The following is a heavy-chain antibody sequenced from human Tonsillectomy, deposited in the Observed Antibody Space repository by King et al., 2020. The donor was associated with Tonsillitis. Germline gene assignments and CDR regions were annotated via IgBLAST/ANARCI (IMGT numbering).Heavy chain of an antibody. Sequence: QLVQSGAEVKKPGESLKISYKGSGYSFTNYWIAWVRQMPGKGLEWMGIIYPGDSDTRYSPSFQGQVTISADKSISTAYLQWSSLKASDTAMYYCARGLGYCSSTSCYARGWFDPWGQGTLVTVSS. CDR2: IYPGDSDT. D-gene: IGHD2-2*01. CDR3: ARGLGYCSSTSCYARGWFDP. V-gene: IGHV5-51*01. CDR1: GYSFTNYW. J-gene: IGHJ5*02.